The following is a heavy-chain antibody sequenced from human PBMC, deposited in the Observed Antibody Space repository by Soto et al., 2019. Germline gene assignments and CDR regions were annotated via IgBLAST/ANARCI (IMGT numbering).Heavy chain of an antibody. J-gene: IGHJ4*02. V-gene: IGHV2-5*02. CDR3: AHSGLAYCGGDCYSRFDY. D-gene: IGHD2-21*02. Sequence: ESGPTPVNPTQTVTLTCTFSGLSLSTSEVGVGWIRQPPGKALEWLALIYWDDDKRYSPSLKSRLTITKDTSKNQVVLTMTNMDPVDTATYYCAHSGLAYCGGDCYSRFDYWGQGTLVTVSS. CDR1: GLSLSTSEVG. CDR2: IYWDDDK.